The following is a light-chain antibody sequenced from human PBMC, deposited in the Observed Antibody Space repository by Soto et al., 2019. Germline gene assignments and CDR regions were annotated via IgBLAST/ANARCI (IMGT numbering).Light chain of an antibody. Sequence: QSALTQPASVAGSPGQSITISCTGTSSDVGSYNLVSWYQQHPGKAPKLMIYDVSKRPSGVPDRFSSSKSGNTASLTLSGLQAEDEADYYCCSYAGSYTFYVVGTGTKLTVL. V-gene: IGLV2-11*01. CDR2: DVS. CDR3: CSYAGSYTFYV. J-gene: IGLJ1*01. CDR1: SSDVGSYNL.